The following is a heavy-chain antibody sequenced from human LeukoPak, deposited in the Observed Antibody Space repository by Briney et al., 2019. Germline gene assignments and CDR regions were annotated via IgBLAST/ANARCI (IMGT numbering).Heavy chain of an antibody. CDR1: GGSFSGYY. V-gene: IGHV4-34*01. CDR2: INHSGST. J-gene: IGHJ5*02. CDR3: ARGRPGSQFRITMIAWGWFDP. D-gene: IGHD3-22*01. Sequence: SETLSLTCAVYGGSFSGYYWSWIRQPPGKGLEWIGEINHSGSTNYNPSLKSRVTISVDTSKNQFSLKLSSVTAADTAVYYCARGRPGSQFRITMIAWGWFDPWGQGTLVTVSS.